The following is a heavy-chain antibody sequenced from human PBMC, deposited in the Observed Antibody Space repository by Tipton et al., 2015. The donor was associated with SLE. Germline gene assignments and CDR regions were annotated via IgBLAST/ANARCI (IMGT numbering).Heavy chain of an antibody. CDR1: GFTFSYSG. D-gene: IGHD2-21*02. V-gene: IGHV3-30*02. CDR2: IPYDGSNN. CDR3: AKEVTEVGPGY. J-gene: IGHJ4*02. Sequence: GSLRLSCAASGFTFSYSGMHWLRQAPAKGLEWVTFIPYDGSNNYYADSVKGRFTVSRDNSKNTLYLQMNSLRTEDTAVYYCAKEVTEVGPGYWGQGTLVSVSS.